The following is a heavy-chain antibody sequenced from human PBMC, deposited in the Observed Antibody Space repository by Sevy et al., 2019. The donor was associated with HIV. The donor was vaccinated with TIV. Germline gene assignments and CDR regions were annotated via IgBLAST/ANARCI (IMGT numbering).Heavy chain of an antibody. J-gene: IGHJ6*02. CDR1: GGTFSSYA. V-gene: IGHV1-69*13. Sequence: ASVKVSCKASGGTFSSYAISWVRQAPGQGLEWMGGIIPIFGTANYAQKFQGRVTITADESTSPAYMELSSLRSEDTAVYYCASGGDGTLYYYYGMDVWGQGTTVTVSS. D-gene: IGHD2-21*02. CDR3: ASGGDGTLYYYYGMDV. CDR2: IIPIFGTA.